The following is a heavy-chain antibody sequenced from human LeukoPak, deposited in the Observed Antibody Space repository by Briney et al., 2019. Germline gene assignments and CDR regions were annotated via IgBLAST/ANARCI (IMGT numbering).Heavy chain of an antibody. CDR3: VRDVRGIGQDYYYMDV. J-gene: IGHJ6*03. V-gene: IGHV3-74*01. CDR2: INKDGSST. Sequence: GGSLRLSCEASGMIFNNHWMHWIRQAPGKGLVWVARINKDGSSTTYSDSVRGRFTISRDNARNTLSLQMNSLRAEDTALYYCVRDVRGIGQDYYYMDVWAKGPRSPSP. CDR1: GMIFNNHW. D-gene: IGHD3/OR15-3a*01.